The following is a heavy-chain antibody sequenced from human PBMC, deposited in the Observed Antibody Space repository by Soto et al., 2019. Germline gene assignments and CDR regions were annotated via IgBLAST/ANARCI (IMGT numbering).Heavy chain of an antibody. CDR2: ISAYNGNT. CDR1: GYTFTSYG. D-gene: IGHD2-2*01. J-gene: IGHJ5*01. CDR3: ARDPSCSSTSCYPAGWWLDS. Sequence: ASVKVSCKASGYTFTSYGISWVRQAPGQGLEWMGWISAYNGNTNYAQKLQGRVTMTTDTSTSTAYMELRSLRSDDTAVYYCARDPSCSSTSCYPAGWWLDSRGQGTLVTVSS. V-gene: IGHV1-18*01.